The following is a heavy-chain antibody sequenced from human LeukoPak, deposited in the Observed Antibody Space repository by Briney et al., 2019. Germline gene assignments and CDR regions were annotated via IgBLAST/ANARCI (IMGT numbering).Heavy chain of an antibody. CDR2: IRSRSNSFAT. V-gene: IGHV3-73*01. CDR1: GFIFSGSA. CDR3: TSLTTKTP. J-gene: IGHJ5*02. Sequence: GGSLRLSCAASGFIFSGSAMHWVRQAPGKGLERVGFIRSRSNSFATAYGAPVRGRFIVSRDDSRNTAYLQMNSLKTEDTAVYYCTSLTTKTPWGQGTLVTVSS. D-gene: IGHD4-17*01.